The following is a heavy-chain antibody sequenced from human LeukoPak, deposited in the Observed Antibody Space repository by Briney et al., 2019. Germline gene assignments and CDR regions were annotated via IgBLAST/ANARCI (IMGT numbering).Heavy chain of an antibody. V-gene: IGHV4-4*07. CDR2: IYTSGST. CDR1: GGSISSYY. CDR3: ARDLITMVQGVQPGGRT. D-gene: IGHD3-10*01. Sequence: PSETLSPTCTVSGGSISSYYWSWIRQPAGKGLEWIGRIYTSGSTNYNPSLKSRVTMSVDTSKNQFSLKLSSVTAADTAVYYCARDLITMVQGVQPGGRTWGQGTLVTVSS. J-gene: IGHJ4*02.